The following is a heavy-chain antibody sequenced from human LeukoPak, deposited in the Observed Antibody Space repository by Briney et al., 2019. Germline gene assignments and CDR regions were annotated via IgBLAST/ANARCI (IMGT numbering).Heavy chain of an antibody. CDR3: ARDPLYCSGGSCYWFDP. D-gene: IGHD2-15*01. Sequence: ASVKVSCKASGYTFTGYYMHWVRQAPGQGFEWMGWINPNSGGTNYAQKFQGRVTMTRDTSISTAYMELSRLRSDDTAVYYCARDPLYCSGGSCYWFDPWGQGTLVTVSS. J-gene: IGHJ5*02. V-gene: IGHV1-2*02. CDR2: INPNSGGT. CDR1: GYTFTGYY.